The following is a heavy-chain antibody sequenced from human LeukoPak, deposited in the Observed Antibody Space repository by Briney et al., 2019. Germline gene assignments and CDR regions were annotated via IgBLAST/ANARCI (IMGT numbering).Heavy chain of an antibody. D-gene: IGHD5-18*01. J-gene: IGHJ4*02. Sequence: PSETLSLTCAVYGGSFSGYYWSWIRQPPEKGLEWIGEINHSGSTNYNPSLKSRVTISVDTSKNQFSLKLSSVTAADTAVYYCARATGYSYGFRTIDFDYWGQGTLVTVSS. V-gene: IGHV4-34*01. CDR2: INHSGST. CDR3: ARATGYSYGFRTIDFDY. CDR1: GGSFSGYY.